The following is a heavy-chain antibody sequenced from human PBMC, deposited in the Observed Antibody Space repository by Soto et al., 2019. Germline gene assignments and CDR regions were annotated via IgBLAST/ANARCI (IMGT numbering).Heavy chain of an antibody. CDR3: AKAKGDYNYFYYYLDV. CDR1: GFTFSSYV. D-gene: IGHD4-17*01. J-gene: IGHJ6*03. Sequence: GSLRLSCEASGFTFSSYVMNWVRQAPGKGLEWVSSISGSGGYTYYADSVKGRFTISRDNSKNTLSLQMSSLGAEDTAIYYCAKAKGDYNYFYYYLDVSAKGTSVTGSS. CDR2: ISGSGGYT. V-gene: IGHV3-23*01.